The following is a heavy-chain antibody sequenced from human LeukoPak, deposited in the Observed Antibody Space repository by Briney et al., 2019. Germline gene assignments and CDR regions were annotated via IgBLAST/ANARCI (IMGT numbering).Heavy chain of an antibody. Sequence: GGSLRLSCAASGFTFDDYGMSWVRQAPGKGLEWVSGISWNSGSIGYADSVKGRFTISRDNAKNSLYLQMNSLRAEDTALYYCAKDMVRGVMGAFDIWGQGTMVTVSS. CDR2: ISWNSGSI. CDR3: AKDMVRGVMGAFDI. V-gene: IGHV3-9*01. J-gene: IGHJ3*02. CDR1: GFTFDDYG. D-gene: IGHD3-10*01.